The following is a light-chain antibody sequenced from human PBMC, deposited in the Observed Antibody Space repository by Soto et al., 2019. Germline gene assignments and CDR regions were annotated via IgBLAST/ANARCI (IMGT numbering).Light chain of an antibody. CDR1: SSIIGTNA. Sequence: QSVLTQPPSVSEAPGQRIAISCSGSSSIIGTNAVTWYQHLPGKAPKVLIHYDNLLPSGVSGRFSGSRSGTSASLAISRVQSVDEADYYCAAWDDSLNAYVFGTGTRSPS. V-gene: IGLV1-36*01. CDR3: AAWDDSLNAYV. CDR2: YDN. J-gene: IGLJ1*01.